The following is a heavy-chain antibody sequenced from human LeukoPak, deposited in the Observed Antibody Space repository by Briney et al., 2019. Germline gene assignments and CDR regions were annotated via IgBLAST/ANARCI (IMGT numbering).Heavy chain of an antibody. CDR2: TWNDGGNK. Sequence: SGGSLRLSCAASGFSFSSYGMHWVRQAPGKGLEWVAHTWNDGGNKYYADSVKGRFAISRGNSRNTLYLQMNSLRAEDTAVYYCARDRYTSGWYRGIDYWGQGALVTVSS. V-gene: IGHV3-33*01. D-gene: IGHD6-19*01. CDR3: ARDRYTSGWYRGIDY. J-gene: IGHJ4*02. CDR1: GFSFSSYG.